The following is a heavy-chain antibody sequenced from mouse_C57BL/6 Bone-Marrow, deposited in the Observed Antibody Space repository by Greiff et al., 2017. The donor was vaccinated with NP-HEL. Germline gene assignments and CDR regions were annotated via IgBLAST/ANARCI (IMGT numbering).Heavy chain of an antibody. CDR1: VYTFTNYW. CDR2: IYPGGGYT. J-gene: IGHJ2*01. Sequence: QVQLKQSGAELVRPGTSVKMSCKASVYTFTNYWIGWAKQRPGHGLAWIGDIYPGGGYTNYNEKFKGKATLTADKSSSTAYMQFSSLTSEDSAIYYCAREGHYGYFFDYWGQGTTLTVSS. CDR3: AREGHYGYFFDY. V-gene: IGHV1-63*01. D-gene: IGHD2-2*01.